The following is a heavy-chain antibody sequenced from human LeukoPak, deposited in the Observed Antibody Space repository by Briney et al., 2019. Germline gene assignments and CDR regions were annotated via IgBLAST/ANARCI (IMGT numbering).Heavy chain of an antibody. J-gene: IGHJ4*02. CDR2: INPDSGAT. V-gene: IGHV1-2*02. CDR1: GYTFTGYY. D-gene: IGHD1-14*01. CDR3: ARSEMADY. Sequence: ASVKVSCKASGYTFTGYYMHWVRQAPGQGLEWMGWINPDSGATNYAQRFQGRVTMTRDTSIGTAYMELSRLRSDDTALYYCARSEMADYWGQGTLVTVSS.